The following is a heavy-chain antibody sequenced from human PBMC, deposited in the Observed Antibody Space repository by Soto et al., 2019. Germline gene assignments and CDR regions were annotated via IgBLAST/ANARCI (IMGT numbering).Heavy chain of an antibody. J-gene: IGHJ6*02. CDR1: GFTFSSYG. Sequence: QVQLVESGGGVVQPGRSLRLSCAASGFTFSSYGMHWVRQAPGKGLEWVAVIWYDGSNKYYADSVKGRFTMSRDNSKKVLYLQKNSLRAQDTAVYYCASEWLLFRVSPYGMAVWVQGTTVTVSS. D-gene: IGHD3-3*01. CDR2: IWYDGSNK. V-gene: IGHV3-33*01. CDR3: ASEWLLFRVSPYGMAV.